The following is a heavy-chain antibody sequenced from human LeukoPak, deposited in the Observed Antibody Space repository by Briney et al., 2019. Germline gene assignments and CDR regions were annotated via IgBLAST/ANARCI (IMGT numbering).Heavy chain of an antibody. J-gene: IGHJ4*02. CDR1: GGSISSYY. V-gene: IGHV4-59*08. Sequence: SETLSLTCTVSGGSISSYYWSWIRQPPGKGLEWIGYIYYSGSTYYNPSLKSRVTISVDTSKNQFSLKLSSVTAADTAVYYCARQVAGYYDSSGYYYFDYWGQGTLVTVSS. CDR2: IYYSGST. D-gene: IGHD3-22*01. CDR3: ARQVAGYYDSSGYYYFDY.